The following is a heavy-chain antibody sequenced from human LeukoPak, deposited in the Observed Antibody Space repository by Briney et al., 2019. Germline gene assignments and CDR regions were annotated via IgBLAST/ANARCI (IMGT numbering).Heavy chain of an antibody. D-gene: IGHD2-2*02. J-gene: IGHJ4*02. CDR2: ISAYNGNT. CDR3: ARDEYCSSTSCYIDY. CDR1: GYTFTCYG. V-gene: IGHV1-18*01. Sequence: GASVKVSCKASGYTFTCYGISWVRQAPGQGLEWMGWISAYNGNTNYAQKLQGRVTMTTDTSTSTAYMELRSLRSDDTAVYYCARDEYCSSTSCYIDYWGQGTLVTVSS.